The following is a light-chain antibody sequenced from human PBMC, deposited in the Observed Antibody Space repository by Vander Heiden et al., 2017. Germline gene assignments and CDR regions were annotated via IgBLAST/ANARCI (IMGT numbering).Light chain of an antibody. CDR2: KAS. CDR3: QQYKSYPYT. J-gene: IGKJ2*01. Sequence: ILMTQSPSTLSASVGDRVTITCRDSQSVNIWLDWYLQKPGKAPKVLINKASSLESGVPSRFRGSGSGTEFTLTISSLQPDDFATYYCQQYKSYPYTFGQGTKLEIK. CDR1: QSVNIW. V-gene: IGKV1-5*03.